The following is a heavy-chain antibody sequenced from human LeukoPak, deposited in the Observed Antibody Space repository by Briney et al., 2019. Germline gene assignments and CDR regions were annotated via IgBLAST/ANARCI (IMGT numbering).Heavy chain of an antibody. J-gene: IGHJ4*02. Sequence: SETLSLTCTVSGGSISSYFWTWIRQPAGKGLEWIGRVYSSGSTNYNPSLKSRVTMSVDTSKNQFSLTMNFVTAADTAMYYCAKGVASLEHWGQGTLVTVPS. CDR2: VYSSGST. CDR3: AKGVASLEH. V-gene: IGHV4-4*07. D-gene: IGHD3-10*01. CDR1: GGSISSYF.